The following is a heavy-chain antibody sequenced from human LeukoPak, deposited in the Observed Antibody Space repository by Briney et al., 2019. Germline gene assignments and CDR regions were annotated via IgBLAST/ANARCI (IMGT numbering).Heavy chain of an antibody. CDR1: GFTFDDYA. V-gene: IGHV3-43D*03. Sequence: GGSLRLSCAASGFTFDDYAMHWVRQAPGKGLEWVSLISWDGGSTYYADSVKGRFTISRDNSKNSLYLQMNSLRAEDTALYYCAKDSDGSGSMDVWGQGTTVTVSS. J-gene: IGHJ6*02. CDR3: AKDSDGSGSMDV. CDR2: ISWDGGST. D-gene: IGHD3-10*01.